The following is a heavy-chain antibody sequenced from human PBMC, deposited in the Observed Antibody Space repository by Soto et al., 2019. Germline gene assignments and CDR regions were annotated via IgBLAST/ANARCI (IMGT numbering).Heavy chain of an antibody. CDR1: GYTFTRYD. V-gene: IGHV1-8*01. Sequence: ASVKVSCKASGYTFTRYDINWVRQATGQGLEWMGWMNPNSGNTGYAQKFQGRVTMTRNTSISTAYMELSSLRSEDTAVYYCARASSRANWFDPWGQGTLVTVSS. CDR3: ARASSRANWFDP. J-gene: IGHJ5*02. CDR2: MNPNSGNT.